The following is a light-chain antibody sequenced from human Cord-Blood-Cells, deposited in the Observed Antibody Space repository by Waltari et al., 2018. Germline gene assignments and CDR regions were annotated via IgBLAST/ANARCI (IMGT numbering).Light chain of an antibody. CDR2: AAS. CDR3: QQGYSAPYS. J-gene: IGKJ2*03. CDR1: QSISSY. Sequence: DIQMTDSPSSLSASVGDRVTLTCLATQSISSYLNWYQQKPGKAPKLLIYAASSLQSGVPSRFSGSGSGTDFTLTISRLQPEDVAAYYCQQGYSAPYSFGQGTKLEIK. V-gene: IGKV1-39*01.